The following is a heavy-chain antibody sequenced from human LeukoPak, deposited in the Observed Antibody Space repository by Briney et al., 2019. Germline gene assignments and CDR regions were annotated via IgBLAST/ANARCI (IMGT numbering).Heavy chain of an antibody. CDR1: GYTFTTSF. CDR3: ARYWAEPAATDDAFDI. CDR2: INPYSRDT. D-gene: IGHD2-15*01. Sequence: ASVKVSCKTSGYTFTTSFIHWVRQAPGQGLEWMGEINPYSRDTKYAQKFQGRVTMTSDTAISTAYMELSRLMSDDTAVYYCARYWAEPAATDDAFDIWGQGTMVVVSS. V-gene: IGHV1-2*02. J-gene: IGHJ3*02.